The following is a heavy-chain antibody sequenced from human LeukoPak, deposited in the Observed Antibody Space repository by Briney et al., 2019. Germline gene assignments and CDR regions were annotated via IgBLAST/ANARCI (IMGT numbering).Heavy chain of an antibody. J-gene: IGHJ4*02. CDR3: AKDGITMVRGVIVGPFDY. CDR2: LQYDGSNK. D-gene: IGHD3-10*01. Sequence: AGGSLRLSCAASGFTFSSYDMHWVRQAPGKGLEWVAFLQYDGSNKYYADSVKGRFTISRDNSKNTLYLQMNSLRAEDTAVYYCAKDGITMVRGVIVGPFDYWGQGTLVTVSS. V-gene: IGHV3-30*02. CDR1: GFTFSSYD.